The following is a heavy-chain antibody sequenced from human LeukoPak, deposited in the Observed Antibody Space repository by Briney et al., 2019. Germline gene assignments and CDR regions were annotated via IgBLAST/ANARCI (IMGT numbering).Heavy chain of an antibody. CDR1: GGTFSSYA. CDR2: IIPIFGTA. V-gene: IGHV1-69*01. D-gene: IGHD6-19*01. CDR3: ARVGGTAVADH. J-gene: IGHJ3*01. Sequence: SVKVSCKASGGTFSSYAISWVRQAPGQGLEWMGGIIPIFGTAHYAQNFQGRVTITADESTSTAYMELSSLTSEDTAVYYCARVGGTAVADHWGQGTMVTVSS.